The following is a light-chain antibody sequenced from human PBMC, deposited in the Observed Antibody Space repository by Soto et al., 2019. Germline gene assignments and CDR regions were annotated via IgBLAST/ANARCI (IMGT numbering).Light chain of an antibody. CDR3: QQRSNWPFT. CDR2: EAS. V-gene: IGKV3-11*01. CDR1: QSVSSY. J-gene: IGKJ4*01. Sequence: ELVLTQSPATLSLSPGERATLSCRARQSVSSYLAWYQQRPGQAPRLLIYEASKKATGIPARFSGSGSGTDFTLTISSLEPEDFAVYYCQQRSNWPFTFGGGTKVEIK.